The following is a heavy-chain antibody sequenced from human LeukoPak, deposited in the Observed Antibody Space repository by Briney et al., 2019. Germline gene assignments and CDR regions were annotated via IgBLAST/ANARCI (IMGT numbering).Heavy chain of an antibody. D-gene: IGHD6-13*01. CDR3: ARAGIRIAAAGTRVWFDP. Sequence: EASVKVSCKASGYTFTGYYMHWVRQAPGQGLEWMGRINPNSGGTSYAQKFQGRVTMTRDTSISTAYMELSRLRSDDTAVYYCARAGIRIAAAGTRVWFDPWGQGTLVTVSS. CDR1: GYTFTGYY. V-gene: IGHV1-2*06. J-gene: IGHJ5*02. CDR2: INPNSGGT.